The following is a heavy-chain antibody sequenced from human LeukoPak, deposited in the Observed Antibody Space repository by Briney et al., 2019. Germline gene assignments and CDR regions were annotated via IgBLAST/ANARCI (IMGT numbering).Heavy chain of an antibody. Sequence: GASVKVSCKASGYTFTSHGISWVRQAPGQGLEWMGIINPNGGSTSYAQKLQGRVTMTRDMSTSTVYMELSSLRSEDTAVYYCARARYSSSWAHDAFDIWGQGTMVTVSS. D-gene: IGHD6-13*01. CDR1: GYTFTSHG. CDR3: ARARYSSSWAHDAFDI. J-gene: IGHJ3*02. CDR2: INPNGGST. V-gene: IGHV1-46*04.